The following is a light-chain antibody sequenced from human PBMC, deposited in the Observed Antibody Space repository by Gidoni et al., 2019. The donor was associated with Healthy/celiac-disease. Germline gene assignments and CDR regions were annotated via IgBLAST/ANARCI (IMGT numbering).Light chain of an antibody. Sequence: VIWMTQSPSLLSASTGDRVTISCLMSQGISSYLAWYQQKPGKAPELLIYAASTLQSGVPSRFSGSGSGTDFTLTISCLQSEDFATYYCQQYYSFPWTFXXXTKVEIK. CDR2: AAS. V-gene: IGKV1D-8*01. J-gene: IGKJ1*01. CDR1: QGISSY. CDR3: QQYYSFPWT.